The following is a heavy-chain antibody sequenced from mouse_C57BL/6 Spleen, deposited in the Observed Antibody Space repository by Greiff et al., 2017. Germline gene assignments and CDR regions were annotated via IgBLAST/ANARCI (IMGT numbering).Heavy chain of an antibody. CDR3: ATSGVYYYGSSYRAMDY. CDR2: IYPSDSET. V-gene: IGHV1-61*01. J-gene: IGHJ4*01. CDR1: GYTFTSYW. Sequence: QVQLQQSGAELVRPGSSVKLSCKASGYTFTSYWMDWVKQRPGQGLEWIGNIYPSDSETHYNQKFKDKATLTVDKSSSTAYMQLSSLTSEDSAVYYCATSGVYYYGSSYRAMDYWGQGTSVTVSS. D-gene: IGHD1-1*01.